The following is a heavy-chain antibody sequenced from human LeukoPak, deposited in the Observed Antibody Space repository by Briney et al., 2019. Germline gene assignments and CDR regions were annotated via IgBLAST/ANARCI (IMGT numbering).Heavy chain of an antibody. CDR3: ARVRSSSGWPPS. CDR1: GFPFSSYW. J-gene: IGHJ5*02. V-gene: IGHV3-74*03. D-gene: IGHD6-19*01. Sequence: GGSLRLSCAASGFPFSSYWIHWVRQAPGKGLLWVSGINSDGSTTKYADSVKGRFTISRDNAKNTLYLQMNSLRAEDTAMYYCARVRSSSGWPPSWGQGILVTVSS. CDR2: INSDGSTT.